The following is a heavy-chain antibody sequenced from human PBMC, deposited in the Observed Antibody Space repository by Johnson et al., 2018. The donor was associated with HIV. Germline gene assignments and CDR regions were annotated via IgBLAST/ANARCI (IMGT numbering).Heavy chain of an antibody. V-gene: IGHV3-7*01. CDR2: LKAAGSET. Sequence: VQLVESGGGLVQPGGSLRVTCAASRFTFTYFWMSWVRQAPGKGLEWVASLKAAGSETYSVDSVKGRFTIYRDNSKNTLYLQMNSLRAEDTAVYYCARDQSSRQAFDIWGQGTMVTVSS. CDR3: ARDQSSRQAFDI. D-gene: IGHD6-6*01. CDR1: RFTFTYFW. J-gene: IGHJ3*02.